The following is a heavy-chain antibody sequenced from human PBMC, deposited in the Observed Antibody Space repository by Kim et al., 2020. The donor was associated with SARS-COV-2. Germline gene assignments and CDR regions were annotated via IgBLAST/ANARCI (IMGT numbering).Heavy chain of an antibody. Sequence: SETLSLTCTVSGGSISSGGYYWSWIRQHPGKGLEWIGYIYYSGSTYYNPSLNSRVTISVDTSKNQFSLKLSSVTAADTAVYYCARGGSSRPRTLNWFDPWGQGTLVTVSS. CDR1: GGSISSGGYY. CDR3: ARGGSSRPRTLNWFDP. CDR2: IYYSGST. J-gene: IGHJ5*02. V-gene: IGHV4-31*03. D-gene: IGHD6-13*01.